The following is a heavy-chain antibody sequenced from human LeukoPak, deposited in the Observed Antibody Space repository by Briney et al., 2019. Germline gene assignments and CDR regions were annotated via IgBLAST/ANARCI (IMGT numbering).Heavy chain of an antibody. CDR3: AKAPVTTCRGAYCYPFDY. D-gene: IGHD2-21*01. V-gene: IGHV3-23*01. CDR1: GFTLSSYA. Sequence: PGGSLRLSCAASGFTLSSYAMSWVRQAPGKGLEWVSAISDCGNTYHADSVKGRFTISRDSSKNTLFLQMNRLRPEDAAVYYCAKAPVTTCRGAYCYPFDYWGQGTLVTVSS. J-gene: IGHJ4*02. CDR2: ISDCGNT.